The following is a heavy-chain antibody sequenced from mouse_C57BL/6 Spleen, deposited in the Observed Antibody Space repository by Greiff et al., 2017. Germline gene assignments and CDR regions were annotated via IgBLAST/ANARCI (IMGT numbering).Heavy chain of an antibody. V-gene: IGHV1-55*01. J-gene: IGHJ2*01. CDR3: ARSTTVPSTYFAY. D-gene: IGHD1-1*01. CDR2: IYPGSGST. CDR1: GYTFTGYW. Sequence: QVQLQQSGAELVKPGASVKMSCKASGYTFTGYWITWVKQRPGQGLEWIGDIYPGSGSTNYNEKFKSKATLTVDTSSSTAYMQRSSLTAEDSAVYYGARSTTVPSTYFAYWGQGTTLTVSS.